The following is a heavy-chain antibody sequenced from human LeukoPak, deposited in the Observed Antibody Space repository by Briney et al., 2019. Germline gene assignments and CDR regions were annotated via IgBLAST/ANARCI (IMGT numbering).Heavy chain of an antibody. CDR3: ARDDASNWSSDFDF. Sequence: GASVKVSCKVSGYTLTELSMHWVRQAPGKGLEWMGGFDPEDGETMYAQKLQGRVTMTTDTSTSTAYMELRSLRSDDTAVYYCARDDASNWSSDFDFWGQGTLVTVSS. D-gene: IGHD6-13*01. V-gene: IGHV1-24*01. CDR1: GYTLTELS. J-gene: IGHJ4*02. CDR2: FDPEDGET.